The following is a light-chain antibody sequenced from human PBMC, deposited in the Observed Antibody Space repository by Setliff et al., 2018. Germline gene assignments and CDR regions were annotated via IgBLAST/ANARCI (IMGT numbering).Light chain of an antibody. CDR1: SSDVGSYDL. CDR2: AVS. V-gene: IGLV2-14*03. CDR3: NAYTSGSTYV. Sequence: QSALTQPASVSGSPGQSITISCSGTSSDVGSYDLVSWYQQHPGTAPKLIIYAVSDRPSGVSNRFSGSKSGNTASLTISGLQTEDETDYYCNAYTSGSTYVFGTGTKVTVL. J-gene: IGLJ1*01.